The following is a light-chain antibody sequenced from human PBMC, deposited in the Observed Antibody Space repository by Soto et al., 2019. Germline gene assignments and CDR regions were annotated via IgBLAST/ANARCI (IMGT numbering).Light chain of an antibody. J-gene: IGLJ1*01. CDR1: NGDVGRYNY. CDR2: DVS. CDR3: SSFTSSSTFV. Sequence: SALAQPSPVSGSPGQSITLPLPGNNGDVGRYNYVSWFQQHPGKVPKLIIYDVSNWPSGVSDRFSGSKSGNTASLTISGLQPEDEADYYCSSFTSSSTFVFGTGTKVTV. V-gene: IGLV2-14*03.